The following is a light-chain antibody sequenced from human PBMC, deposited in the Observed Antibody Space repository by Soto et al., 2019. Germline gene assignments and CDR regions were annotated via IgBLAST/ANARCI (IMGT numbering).Light chain of an antibody. Sequence: QSVLTQPPSVSGAPGQRVSISCTGSSSNIGAGCDVHWYQHLPGTAPKLLIYDNTNRPSGVPERFSGSRSGTSASLAITGLQAEDEADHYCQSYDSSLSGYVFGSGTKVTVL. CDR1: SSNIGAGCD. J-gene: IGLJ1*01. V-gene: IGLV1-40*01. CDR2: DNT. CDR3: QSYDSSLSGYV.